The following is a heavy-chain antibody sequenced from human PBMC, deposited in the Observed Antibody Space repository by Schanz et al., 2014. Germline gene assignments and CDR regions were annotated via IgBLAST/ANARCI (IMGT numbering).Heavy chain of an antibody. Sequence: VQLLESGGGLVQPGGSLRLSCAVSGFTFGGYALHWVRQAPGKGLEWVAIIWYDGSNKYYADSVKGRFTISRDNSKSILYLQMNSLRAEDTAVYYCAKAGSGWSTAGYYYWGQGTLVAVSS. CDR2: IWYDGSNK. CDR3: AKAGSGWSTAGYYY. D-gene: IGHD6-19*01. CDR1: GFTFGGYA. J-gene: IGHJ4*02. V-gene: IGHV3-33*06.